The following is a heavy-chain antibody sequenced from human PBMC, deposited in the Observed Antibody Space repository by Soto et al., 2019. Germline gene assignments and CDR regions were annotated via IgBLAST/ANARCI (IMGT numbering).Heavy chain of an antibody. CDR3: AQPPYHRLYGMDV. CDR1: GFSLSNAGMG. J-gene: IGHJ6*02. CDR2: IFSSDEK. D-gene: IGHD2-2*01. V-gene: IGHV2-26*01. Sequence: QVTLKESGPVLVKPTETLTLTCTVSGFSLSNAGMGVSWILQPPGKALEWLAHIFSSDEKSYSTSLKSRLTISKDTSKSPVALTMTNMESVDTATYFCAQPPYHRLYGMDVWGQGTTVTVSS.